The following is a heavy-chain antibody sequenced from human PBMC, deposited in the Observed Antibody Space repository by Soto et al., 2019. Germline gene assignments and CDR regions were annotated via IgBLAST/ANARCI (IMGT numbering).Heavy chain of an antibody. V-gene: IGHV2-5*02. CDR1: GFSFTTTGVG. Sequence: QITLKESGLTLVEPTQTLTLTCTFSGFSFTTTGVGVGWIRQPPGKALEWLALVYWDDDRRYIPSLRSRLTGAEDTSKNQVFLTMTNLDPVDTATYYWAHTPGGYGSIVSWYFDHWGQGTLVTVSS. D-gene: IGHD2-2*01. CDR2: VYWDDDR. J-gene: IGHJ4*02. CDR3: AHTPGGYGSIVSWYFDH.